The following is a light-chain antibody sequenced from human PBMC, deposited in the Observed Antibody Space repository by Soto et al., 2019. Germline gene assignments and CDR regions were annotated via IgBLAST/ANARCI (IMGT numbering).Light chain of an antibody. J-gene: IGKJ3*01. Sequence: EILVTQSPGALSLSPGERATLSCRASQSVSSSYLAWYQQKPGQAPRLLIYGASSRATGIPDRFSGSGSGTDFTLTISRLEPEDFAVYYCQQYGSSPRTFGPGTKVDIK. CDR2: GAS. CDR3: QQYGSSPRT. CDR1: QSVSSSY. V-gene: IGKV3-20*01.